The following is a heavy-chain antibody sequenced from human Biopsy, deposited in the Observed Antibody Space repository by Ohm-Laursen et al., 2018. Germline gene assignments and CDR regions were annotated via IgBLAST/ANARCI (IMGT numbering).Heavy chain of an antibody. CDR3: ARRTWDN. V-gene: IGHV1-2*02. J-gene: IGHJ4*02. Sequence: ASVKVSCKASGYTFIDYYIHWVRQAPGQGLEWMGWINPNSGGTKYAQKFQGRVTMAGDTSINTVHMELRNLRSDDTAVYYCARRTWDNWGLRTLITVSS. CDR2: INPNSGGT. CDR1: GYTFIDYY.